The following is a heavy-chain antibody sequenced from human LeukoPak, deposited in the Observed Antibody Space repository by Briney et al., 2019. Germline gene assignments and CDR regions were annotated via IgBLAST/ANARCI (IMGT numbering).Heavy chain of an antibody. J-gene: IGHJ4*02. CDR3: ARDRRGGSNYFDY. Sequence: SETLSLTCAVYGGSFSGYYWSWIRQPPGKGLVWIGEINHSGSTNYNPSLKSRVTISVDTSKNQFSLKLSSVTAADTAVYYCARDRRGGSNYFDYWGQGTLVTVSS. CDR2: INHSGST. V-gene: IGHV4-34*01. D-gene: IGHD2-15*01. CDR1: GGSFSGYY.